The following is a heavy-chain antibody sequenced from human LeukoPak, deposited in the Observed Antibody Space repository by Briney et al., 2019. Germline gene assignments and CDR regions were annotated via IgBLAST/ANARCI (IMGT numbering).Heavy chain of an antibody. CDR2: ISSSSSYI. D-gene: IGHD2-2*01. Sequence: GGSLRLSCAASGFTFSSYSMNWVRQAPGKGLEWVSSISSSSSYIYYADSVKGRFTISRDNAKNSLYLQMNSLRAEDTAVYYCARDGGVVVPAAPSYYYGMDVWGQGTTVTVSS. V-gene: IGHV3-21*01. CDR1: GFTFSSYS. CDR3: ARDGGVVVPAAPSYYYGMDV. J-gene: IGHJ6*02.